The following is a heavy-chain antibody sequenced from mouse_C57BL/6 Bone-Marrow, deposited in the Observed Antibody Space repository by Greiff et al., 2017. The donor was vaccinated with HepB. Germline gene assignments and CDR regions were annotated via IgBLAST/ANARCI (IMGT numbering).Heavy chain of an antibody. CDR3: ARGYYAMDY. Sequence: EVQVVESGGGLVKPGGSLKLSCAASGFTFSSYTMSWVRQTPEKRLEWVATISGGGGNTYYPDSVKGRFTISRDNAKNTLYLQMSSLRSEDTALYYCARGYYAMDYWGQGTSATVSS. CDR1: GFTFSSYT. V-gene: IGHV5-9*01. CDR2: ISGGGGNT. J-gene: IGHJ4*01.